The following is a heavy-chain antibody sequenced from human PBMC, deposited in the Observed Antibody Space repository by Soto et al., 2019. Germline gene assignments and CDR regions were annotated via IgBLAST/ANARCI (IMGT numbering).Heavy chain of an antibody. CDR2: IYYSGST. J-gene: IGHJ4*02. Sequence: SETLSLTCTVSGGSISSGDYYWSWIRQPPGKGLEWIGYIYYSGSTYYNPSLKSRVTISVDTSKNQFSLKLSSVTAVDTAVYYCARVRVDYYDSSGYYLFDYWGQGTLVTVSS. CDR3: ARVRVDYYDSSGYYLFDY. V-gene: IGHV4-30-4*01. CDR1: GGSISSGDYY. D-gene: IGHD3-22*01.